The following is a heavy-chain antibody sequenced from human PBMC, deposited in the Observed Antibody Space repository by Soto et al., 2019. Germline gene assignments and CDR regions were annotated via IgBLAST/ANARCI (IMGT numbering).Heavy chain of an antibody. J-gene: IGHJ5*02. CDR2: ISSSSSTI. D-gene: IGHD1-26*01. CDR1: GLPFSSFS. V-gene: IGHV3-48*01. Sequence: EVQLVESGGGLVQPGGSLSLSVAASGLPFSSFSMNWVRQAPGKGLEWVSYISSSSSTIYYADSVKGRFTISRDNAKNSLYLQMNSLRAEDTAVYYCAREEGLLNWFDPWGQGTLVTVSS. CDR3: AREEGLLNWFDP.